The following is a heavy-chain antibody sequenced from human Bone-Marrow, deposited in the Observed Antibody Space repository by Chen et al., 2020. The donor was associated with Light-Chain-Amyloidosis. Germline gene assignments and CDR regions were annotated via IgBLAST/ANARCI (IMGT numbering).Heavy chain of an antibody. CDR3: ARRRDGYNFDY. V-gene: IGHV5-51*01. CDR1: GYTFPNYW. Sequence: EVQLEQSGPEVKKPGESLKISCKGYGYTFPNYWLGWVRQMPGKGLEWMGVIYPDYSDARYSPSFEGQVTISADKSITTAYLQWRSLKASDTAMYYCARRRDGYNFDYWGQGTLVTVSS. CDR2: IYPDYSDA. J-gene: IGHJ4*02. D-gene: IGHD5-12*01.